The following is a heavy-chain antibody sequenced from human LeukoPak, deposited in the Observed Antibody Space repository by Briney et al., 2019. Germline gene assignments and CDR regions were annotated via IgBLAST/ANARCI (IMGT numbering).Heavy chain of an antibody. D-gene: IGHD2-8*01. CDR3: ARVGLLVNGAFDI. CDR2: ISTSSSQK. J-gene: IGHJ3*02. CDR1: GFTFSSYG. Sequence: GGSLRLSCAASGFTFSSYGMIWVRQAPGKGLEWVSSISTSSSQKNYADSVKGRFSISRDNANNSLFLQMNSLRGDDTALYYCARVGLLVNGAFDIWGQGTMVTDSS. V-gene: IGHV3-21*01.